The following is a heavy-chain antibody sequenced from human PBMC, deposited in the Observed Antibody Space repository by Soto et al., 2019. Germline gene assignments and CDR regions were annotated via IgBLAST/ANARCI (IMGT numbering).Heavy chain of an antibody. CDR1: GFTFSSYA. D-gene: IGHD3-10*01. CDR3: AKEAEGFGEFGD. CDR2: ISGSGGST. J-gene: IGHJ4*02. Sequence: EVQLLESGGGLVQPGGSLRLSCAASGFTFSSYAMSWVRQAPGKGLEWVSAISGSGGSTYYADSVKGRFTISRDNAKNTLYLQMNSRRAEDTAVYECAKEAEGFGEFGDWGQGTLVTVSS. V-gene: IGHV3-23*01.